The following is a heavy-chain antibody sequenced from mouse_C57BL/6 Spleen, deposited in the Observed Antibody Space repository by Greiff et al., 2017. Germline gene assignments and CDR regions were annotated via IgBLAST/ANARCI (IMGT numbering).Heavy chain of an antibody. CDR1: GYTFTSYC. J-gene: IGHJ4*01. CDR3: VMPLDGRGYYAMDY. Sequence: QVQLQQPGAELVKPGASVKVSCKASGYTFTSYCMHWVKQRPGQGLEWIGRIHPSDSDTNYNQKFKGKATLTVDKSSSTAYMQLSSLTSEDSAVXYAVMPLDGRGYYAMDYWGQGTSVTVSS. CDR2: IHPSDSDT. V-gene: IGHV1-74*01. D-gene: IGHD2-5*01.